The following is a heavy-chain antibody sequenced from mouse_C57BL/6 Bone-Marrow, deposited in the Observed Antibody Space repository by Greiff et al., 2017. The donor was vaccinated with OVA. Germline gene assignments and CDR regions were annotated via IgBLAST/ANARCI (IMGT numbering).Heavy chain of an antibody. CDR2: IYPGDGDT. D-gene: IGHD2-3*01. J-gene: IGHJ3*01. CDR3: ARHGYYPAWFAY. Sequence: VKLQESGPELVKPGASVKISCKASGYAFSSSWMNWVKQRPGKGLEWIGRIYPGDGDTNYNGKFQGKATMTADKSSSTAYMQLSSLTSEDSAVYYCARHGYYPAWFAYWGQGTLVTVSA. CDR1: GYAFSSSW. V-gene: IGHV1-82*01.